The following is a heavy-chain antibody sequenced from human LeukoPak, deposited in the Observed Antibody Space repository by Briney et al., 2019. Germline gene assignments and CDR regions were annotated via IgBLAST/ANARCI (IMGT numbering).Heavy chain of an antibody. J-gene: IGHJ6*02. CDR1: GFTVSSNY. CDR3: AREAYYYDSSGYYDGPRGGYYYYGMDV. Sequence: PGPPMRLSCAASGFTVSSNYMSWVRQAPGKGLEWVSVIYSGGSTYYADSVKGRFTISRDNSKNTLYLQMNSLRAEDTAVYYCAREAYYYDSSGYYDGPRGGYYYYGMDVWGQGTTVTVSS. V-gene: IGHV3-53*01. CDR2: IYSGGST. D-gene: IGHD3-22*01.